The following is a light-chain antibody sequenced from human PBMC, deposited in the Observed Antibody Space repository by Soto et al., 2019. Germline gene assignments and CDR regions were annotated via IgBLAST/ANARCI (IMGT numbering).Light chain of an antibody. Sequence: QSVLTQSPSASASLGASVKLTCTLSGGHSSYAIAWHQQQPEKGPRYLMKLNSDGSHSKGDGIPDRFSGSSSGAERYLIISSLQSEDEADYYCQTWGTGIHVFGTGTQLTVL. CDR3: QTWGTGIHV. J-gene: IGLJ7*01. CDR2: LNSDGSH. V-gene: IGLV4-69*01. CDR1: GGHSSYA.